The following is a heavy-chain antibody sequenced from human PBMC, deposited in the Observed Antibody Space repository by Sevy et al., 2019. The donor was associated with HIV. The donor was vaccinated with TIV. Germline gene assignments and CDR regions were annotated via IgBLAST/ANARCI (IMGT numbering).Heavy chain of an antibody. D-gene: IGHD4-17*01. CDR3: ARAGTTAHFDY. CDR1: GFTFSSDY. CDR2: IKQDGSEK. Sequence: RGSLRLSCAASGFTFSSDYMSWVRQAPGKGLEWVANIKQDGSEKYYVDSVKGRFTISRDNAKNSLYLQMNSLRAEDTAVYYCARAGTTAHFDYWGQGTLVTVSS. V-gene: IGHV3-7*01. J-gene: IGHJ4*02.